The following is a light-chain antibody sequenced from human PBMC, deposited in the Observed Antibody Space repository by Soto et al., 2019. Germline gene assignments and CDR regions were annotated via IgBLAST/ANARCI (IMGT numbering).Light chain of an antibody. CDR3: QQYSSSLPMFT. J-gene: IGKJ2*01. CDR2: GAS. CDR1: QSVSSSY. Sequence: EIVLTQSPGTLSLSPGERATLSCRASQSVSSSYLAWYQQKPGQAPRLLIYGASSRATGIPDRFSGSGSGTDFTLTISTLRPEHFAVYYCQQYSSSLPMFTFGQGTKLEIK. V-gene: IGKV3-20*01.